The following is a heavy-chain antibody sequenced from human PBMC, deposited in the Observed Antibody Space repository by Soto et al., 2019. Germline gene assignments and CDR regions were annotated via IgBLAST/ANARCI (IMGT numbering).Heavy chain of an antibody. D-gene: IGHD2-2*02. CDR2: IIPIPGIA. J-gene: IGHJ4*02. V-gene: IGHV1-69*02. CDR3: AMEYCSSTSCDRDY. CDR1: GGTFSSYT. Sequence: QVQLVQSGAEVKKPGSSVKVSCKASGGTFSSYTISWVRQAPGQGLEWLGRIIPIPGIANYEQKFQGRVTITADKSTSTAYLELSSLRSDDTAVYYCAMEYCSSTSCDRDYWGQGTLVTVSS.